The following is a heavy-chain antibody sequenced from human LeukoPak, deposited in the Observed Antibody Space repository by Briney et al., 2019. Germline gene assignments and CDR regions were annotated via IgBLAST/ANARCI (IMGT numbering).Heavy chain of an antibody. CDR3: AKGLKPAMASRSNYFDY. CDR2: ITGSGGST. V-gene: IGHV3-23*01. D-gene: IGHD2-8*01. J-gene: IGHJ4*02. Sequence: GGSRRLSCAASGFSFSNYAMNWVRQAPGKGLEWVSTITGSGGSTHYADSVKGRFTISRDNSKNTLYLQMNSLRADDTAVYYCAKGLKPAMASRSNYFDYWGQGALVTVSS. CDR1: GFSFSNYA.